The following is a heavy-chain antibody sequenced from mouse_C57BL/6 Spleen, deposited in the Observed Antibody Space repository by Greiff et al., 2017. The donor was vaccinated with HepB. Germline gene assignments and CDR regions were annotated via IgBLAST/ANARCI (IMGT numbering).Heavy chain of an antibody. Sequence: EVQVVESGGGLVQPKGSLKLSCAASGFTFNTYAMHWVRQAPGKGLEWVARIRSKSSNYATYYADSVKDRFTISRDDSQSMLYLQMNNLKTEDTAMYYCVREDYSNYGYYAMDYWGQGTSVTVSS. CDR1: GFTFNTYA. V-gene: IGHV10-3*01. CDR2: IRSKSSNYAT. CDR3: VREDYSNYGYYAMDY. D-gene: IGHD2-5*01. J-gene: IGHJ4*01.